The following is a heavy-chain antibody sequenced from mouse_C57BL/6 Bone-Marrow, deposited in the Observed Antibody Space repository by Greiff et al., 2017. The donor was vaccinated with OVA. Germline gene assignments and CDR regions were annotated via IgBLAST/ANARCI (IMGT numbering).Heavy chain of an antibody. CDR1: GYTFTSYT. V-gene: IGHV1-4*01. CDR3: ARLVYYGSSYYFDY. D-gene: IGHD1-1*01. J-gene: IGHJ2*01. CDR2: INPSSGYT. Sequence: QVQLQQSGAELARPGASVKMSCKASGYTFTSYTMHWVKQRPGQGLEWIGYINPSSGYTKYNQKFKDKATLTADKSSSTAYMQLSSLTSEDTAVYYCARLVYYGSSYYFDYWGQGTTLTVSS.